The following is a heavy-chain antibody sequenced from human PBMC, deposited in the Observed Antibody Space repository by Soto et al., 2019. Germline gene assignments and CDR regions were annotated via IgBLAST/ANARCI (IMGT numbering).Heavy chain of an antibody. CDR3: AKVRPQSPTFWSGKGAFYYYYGMDV. CDR1: GFTFSSYA. Sequence: GGSLRLSCAASGFTFSSYAMSWVRQAPGKGLEWVSAISGSGGSTYYADSVKGRFTIPRDNSKNTLYLQMNSLRAEDTAVYYCAKVRPQSPTFWSGKGAFYYYYGMDVWGQGTTVTVSS. J-gene: IGHJ6*02. D-gene: IGHD3-3*01. V-gene: IGHV3-23*01. CDR2: ISGSGGST.